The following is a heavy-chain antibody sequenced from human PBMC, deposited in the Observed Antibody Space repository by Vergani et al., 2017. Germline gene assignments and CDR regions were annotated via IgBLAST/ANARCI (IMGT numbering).Heavy chain of an antibody. Sequence: QVQLVQSGAEVKKPGSSVKVSCKASGGTFSSYTISWVRQAPGQGLEWMGRIIPILGIANYAQKFQGRVTITADKSTSTAYMELSSLRSEDTAVYYCATAMTMENWFDPWGQGTLVTVSS. D-gene: IGHD4/OR15-4a*01. CDR2: IIPILGIA. CDR3: ATAMTMENWFDP. J-gene: IGHJ5*02. V-gene: IGHV1-69*02. CDR1: GGTFSSYT.